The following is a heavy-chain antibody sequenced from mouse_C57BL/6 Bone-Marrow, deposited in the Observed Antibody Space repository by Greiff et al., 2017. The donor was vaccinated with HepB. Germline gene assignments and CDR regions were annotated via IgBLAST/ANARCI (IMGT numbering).Heavy chain of an antibody. V-gene: IGHV1-64*01. CDR2: IHPNSGST. Sequence: QVQLQQPGAELVKPGASVKLSCKASGYTFTSYWMHWVKQRPGQGLEWIGMIHPNSGSTNYNQKFKGKATLTVDKSSSTAYMQLSSLTSEDSAVYCCAPYYYGSSLAYWGQGTLVTVSA. CDR3: APYYYGSSLAY. CDR1: GYTFTSYW. D-gene: IGHD1-1*01. J-gene: IGHJ3*01.